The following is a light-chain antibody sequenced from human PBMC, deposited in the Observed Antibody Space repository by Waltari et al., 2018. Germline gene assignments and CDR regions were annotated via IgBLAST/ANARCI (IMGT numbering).Light chain of an antibody. Sequence: DVVMTQSPLSLHVTLGQPASVSCTSRQSLVYSDGNTYLNWFQQRPGQSPRRLIYKVSNRDSGVPDRVSGRGSGTDFTLKISRVEAEDVGFYYCMQGTHWPFTFGPGTKVDIK. J-gene: IGKJ3*01. CDR1: QSLVYSDGNTY. V-gene: IGKV2-30*01. CDR3: MQGTHWPFT. CDR2: KVS.